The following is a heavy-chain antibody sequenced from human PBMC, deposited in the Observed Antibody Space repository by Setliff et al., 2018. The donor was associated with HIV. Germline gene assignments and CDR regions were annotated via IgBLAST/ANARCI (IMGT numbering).Heavy chain of an antibody. V-gene: IGHV1-18*01. J-gene: IGHJ6*03. CDR1: GYTFISYG. Sequence: ASVKVSCKTSGYTFISYGINWVRQAPGQGLEWMGWISPETGNTNYAQRLQGRVTMTTDTSTSTAYMELRSLRSDDTAVYYCARVQVGDPYYSYYYMDVWGEGTTVTVSS. CDR2: ISPETGNT. CDR3: ARVQVGDPYYSYYYMDV. D-gene: IGHD2-8*02.